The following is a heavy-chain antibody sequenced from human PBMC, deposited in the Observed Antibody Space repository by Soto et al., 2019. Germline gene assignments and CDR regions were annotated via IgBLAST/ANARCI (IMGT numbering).Heavy chain of an antibody. J-gene: IGHJ4*02. Sequence: PSETLSLTCAVSGYPISSGYYCGWIRQPPGKGLEWIGIIHHSGSTYYNPSLRSRITISVDTSKNQFSLKMPSVTAADTAVYYCARSSGYVPGGYWGQGILVTVSS. V-gene: IGHV4-38-2*01. CDR3: ARSSGYVPGGY. D-gene: IGHD5-12*01. CDR2: IHHSGST. CDR1: GYPISSGYY.